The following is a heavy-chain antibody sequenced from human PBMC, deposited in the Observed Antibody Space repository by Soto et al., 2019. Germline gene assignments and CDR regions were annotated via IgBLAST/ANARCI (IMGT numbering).Heavy chain of an antibody. CDR3: AKTPVEIYDSSGYSFDH. D-gene: IGHD3-22*01. Sequence: GGSLRLSCITSGFTFGNYAMSWVRQAPGKGLEWVSTITSSGGGTYYADSVRGRFSVSRDILRSTMYLQMNNLAAEDSATYYCAKTPVEIYDSSGYSFDHWGRGTMVTVPQ. CDR1: GFTFGNYA. V-gene: IGHV3-23*01. CDR2: ITSSGGGT. J-gene: IGHJ4*02.